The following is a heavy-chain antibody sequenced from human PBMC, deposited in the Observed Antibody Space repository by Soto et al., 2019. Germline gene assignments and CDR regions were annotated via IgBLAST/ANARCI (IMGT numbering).Heavy chain of an antibody. CDR1: GASLSSISYY. V-gene: IGHV4-39*01. J-gene: IGHJ5*01. Sequence: SETLSLTCTVSGASLSSISYYWGWIRQPPGKGLEWVGSIFFTGNIYYNPSLKSRVTISVDTSRNQFSLMVNSVTAADTAVYYCASRHCSVGSCYNPGYLSCCHAALFSVSS. CDR3: ASRHCSVGSCYNPGYLS. D-gene: IGHD2-15*01. CDR2: IFFTGNI.